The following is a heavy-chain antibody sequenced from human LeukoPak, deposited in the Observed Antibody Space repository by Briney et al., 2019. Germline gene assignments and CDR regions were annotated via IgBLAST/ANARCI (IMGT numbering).Heavy chain of an antibody. CDR1: GFTFGTYA. D-gene: IGHD6-13*01. Sequence: PGGSLRLSCAASGFTFGTYAMSWVRQAPGKGLEWVSAISGSGGSTNYADSVKGRFTISRDNSKNTLYLQMNSLRAEDTAVYYCAKYKGDYSNSPGAYWGQGTLVTVSS. J-gene: IGHJ4*02. CDR2: ISGSGGST. V-gene: IGHV3-23*01. CDR3: AKYKGDYSNSPGAY.